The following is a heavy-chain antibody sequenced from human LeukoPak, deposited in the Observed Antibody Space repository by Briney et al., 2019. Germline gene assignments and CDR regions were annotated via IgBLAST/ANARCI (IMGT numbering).Heavy chain of an antibody. CDR3: ARDANSPNRPTYYYYGMDV. D-gene: IGHD4-23*01. CDR2: IIPIFGTA. Sequence: GASVKVSCKASGGTFSSYAISWVRQAPGQGLEWMGGIIPIFGTANYAQKFQGRVTITADESTSTAYMELSSLRSEDTAVYYCARDANSPNRPTYYYYGMDVWGQGTTVTVSS. V-gene: IGHV1-69*13. CDR1: GGTFSSYA. J-gene: IGHJ6*02.